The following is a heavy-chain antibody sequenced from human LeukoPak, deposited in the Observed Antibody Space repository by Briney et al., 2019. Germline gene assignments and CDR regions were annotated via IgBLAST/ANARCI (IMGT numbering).Heavy chain of an antibody. J-gene: IGHJ3*02. V-gene: IGHV4-59*01. CDR3: ARRNDFDI. Sequence: SETLSLTCTVSGDSISSYYWNWIRQPPGKGLEWIGYIFYSVNTNYNPSLKSRATISVDTSKNQFSLKLSSVTAADTAVYYCARRNDFDIWGQGTMVTVSS. CDR1: GDSISSYY. CDR2: IFYSVNT.